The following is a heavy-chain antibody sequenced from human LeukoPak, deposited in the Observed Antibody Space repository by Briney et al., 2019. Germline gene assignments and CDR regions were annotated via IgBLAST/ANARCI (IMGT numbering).Heavy chain of an antibody. CDR1: GYTFTNYA. CDR2: INAGNGNT. Sequence: ASVKVSCKASGYTFTNYAKHWVRQAPGQRLEWMGWINAGNGNTKYSQKFQGRVTITGDTSASTAYMELSSLRSEDTTVYYCARGSSGWPYYFDYWGQGTLVTVSS. D-gene: IGHD6-25*01. J-gene: IGHJ4*02. CDR3: ARGSSGWPYYFDY. V-gene: IGHV1-3*01.